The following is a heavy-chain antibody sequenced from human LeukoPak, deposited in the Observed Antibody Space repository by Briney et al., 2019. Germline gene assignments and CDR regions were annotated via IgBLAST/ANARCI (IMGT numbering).Heavy chain of an antibody. D-gene: IGHD3-3*01. V-gene: IGHV3-7*01. CDR3: ARWRGAQSEFDY. J-gene: IGHJ4*02. Sequence: GYLRLSCAGSGFTFSSYSMGWVRQAPGKGREWVANIKDSGIEKEYVDSVRGRFTIARDNAKNSLYLQMNSLRVEDTALYFCARWRGAQSEFDYWGQGTQVTVSS. CDR2: IKDSGIEK. CDR1: GFTFSSYS.